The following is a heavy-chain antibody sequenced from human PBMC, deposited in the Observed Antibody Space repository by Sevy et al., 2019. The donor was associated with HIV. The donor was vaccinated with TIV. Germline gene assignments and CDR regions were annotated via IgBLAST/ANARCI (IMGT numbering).Heavy chain of an antibody. CDR1: GFTFSSYA. J-gene: IGHJ6*03. CDR3: AGLIAAAEDYYYYMDV. V-gene: IGHV3-30-3*01. D-gene: IGHD6-13*01. CDR2: ISYDGSNK. Sequence: GGSLRLSCAASGFTFSSYAMHWVRQAPGKGLEWVAVISYDGSNKYYADSVKGRFTISRDNSKNTLYLQMNSLRAEDTAVYYCAGLIAAAEDYYYYMDVWGKGTTVTVSS.